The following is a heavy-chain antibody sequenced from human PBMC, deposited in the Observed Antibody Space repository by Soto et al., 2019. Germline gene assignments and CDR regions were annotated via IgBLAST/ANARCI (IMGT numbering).Heavy chain of an antibody. CDR3: ARESGGATATLDYYYFYMDV. D-gene: IGHD5-12*01. CDR2: INPNGGDT. J-gene: IGHJ6*03. Sequence: VQLAQSGAEVKKPGASVKVSCKTSGDSFNDYYIHWVRQAPGQGLEWMGWINPNGGDTKYAQKFPGRVTRTRDTSIRTVYMELSSLRSDDTAVYYCARESGGATATLDYYYFYMDVWGKGTTVTVSS. CDR1: GDSFNDYY. V-gene: IGHV1-2*02.